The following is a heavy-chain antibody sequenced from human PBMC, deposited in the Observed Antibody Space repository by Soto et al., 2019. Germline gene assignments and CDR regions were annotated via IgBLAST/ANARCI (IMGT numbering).Heavy chain of an antibody. CDR2: ISGSGGST. Sequence: VQLLESGGGLVQPGGSLRLSCAASGFTFSSYAMSWVRQAPGKGLEWVSAISGSGGSTYYADSVKGRFTISRDNSKNTLYLQMNSLRAEDTAVYYCAKDIVVVPAARNDAFDIWGQGTMVTVSS. D-gene: IGHD2-2*01. J-gene: IGHJ3*02. CDR3: AKDIVVVPAARNDAFDI. CDR1: GFTFSSYA. V-gene: IGHV3-23*01.